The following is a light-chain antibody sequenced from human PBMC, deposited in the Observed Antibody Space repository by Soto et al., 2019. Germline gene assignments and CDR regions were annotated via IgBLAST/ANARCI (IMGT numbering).Light chain of an antibody. CDR3: RKDNCAPT. CDR1: QGISNY. CDR2: AAS. V-gene: IGKV1-27*01. Sequence: DIQMTQSPSSLSASVGDRVTITCRASQGISNYLAWYQQKPGKVPKLLIYAASTLQSGVPSRFSGSGSGTDVTLTISSLQPEDVATYFFRKDNCAPTFGQGTKLEIK. J-gene: IGKJ2*01.